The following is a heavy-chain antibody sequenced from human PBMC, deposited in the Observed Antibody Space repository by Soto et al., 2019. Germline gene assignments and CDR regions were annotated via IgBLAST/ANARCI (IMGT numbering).Heavy chain of an antibody. J-gene: IGHJ5*02. D-gene: IGHD3-10*01. V-gene: IGHV4-34*01. CDR3: ARGWGFGFDP. Sequence: SETLSLTWAVYGGSFSGPNWSWIRQPPGKGLEWIGEINHSGSTNYNPSLKSRVTISIDMSKNQYSLKVTSVTAADTAVYYCARGWGFGFDPWGQGILVTVSS. CDR2: INHSGST. CDR1: GGSFSGPN.